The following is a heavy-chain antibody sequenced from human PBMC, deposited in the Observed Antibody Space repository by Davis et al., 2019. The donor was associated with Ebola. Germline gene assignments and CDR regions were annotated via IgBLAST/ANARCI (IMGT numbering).Heavy chain of an antibody. Sequence: GESLKISCRGSGYTFSDYWIGWVRQMPGKGLEWMGIIHPDHLDTRYSPSFQGQVTISVDKSTNTAFLQWSSLEDSDTATYYCARRGWDLHYYYYMDVWGEGTTVTVS. V-gene: IGHV5-51*01. D-gene: IGHD1-26*01. CDR1: GYTFSDYW. CDR3: ARRGWDLHYYYYMDV. CDR2: IHPDHLDT. J-gene: IGHJ6*03.